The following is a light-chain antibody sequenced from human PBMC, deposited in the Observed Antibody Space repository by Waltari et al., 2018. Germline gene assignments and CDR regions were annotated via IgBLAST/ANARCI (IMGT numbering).Light chain of an antibody. CDR3: QQYNSYGT. CDR1: QSISSW. Sequence: DIQMTQSPSTLSASVGYRVTITCRASQSISSWLAWYHQKPGKAPKLLIYKASSLERGVPSRFSGSGAGTEFPLTISSLQPDYFATYYCQQYNSYGTFGQGTKVEIK. J-gene: IGKJ1*01. CDR2: KAS. V-gene: IGKV1-5*03.